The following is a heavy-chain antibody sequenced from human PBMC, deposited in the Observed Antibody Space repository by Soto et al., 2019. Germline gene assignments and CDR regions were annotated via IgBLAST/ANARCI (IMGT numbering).Heavy chain of an antibody. Sequence: QVQLVESGGGVVQPGRSLRLSCAASGFTFSSYGMHWVRQAPGKGLEWVAVISYDGSNKYYADSVKGRFTISRDNSKNTLYLQMNSLRAEATAVYYCAKRKAVTVTLFPYYFDCWGQGTLVTVSS. CDR1: GFTFSSYG. D-gene: IGHD4-17*01. V-gene: IGHV3-30*18. J-gene: IGHJ4*02. CDR2: ISYDGSNK. CDR3: AKRKAVTVTLFPYYFDC.